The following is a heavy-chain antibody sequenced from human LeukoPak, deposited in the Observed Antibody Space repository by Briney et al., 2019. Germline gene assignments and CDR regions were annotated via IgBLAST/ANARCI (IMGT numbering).Heavy chain of an antibody. Sequence: PGGSLRLSCAASGFTFSNAWMSWVSQAPGKGLEWVGRIKSKTDGGTTDYAAPVKGRFTISRDDSKNTLYLQMNSLKTEDTAVYYCTTLTYCSSTSCRYMWGQGTLVTVSS. CDR2: IKSKTDGGTT. D-gene: IGHD2-2*01. J-gene: IGHJ4*02. V-gene: IGHV3-15*01. CDR3: TTLTYCSSTSCRYM. CDR1: GFTFSNAW.